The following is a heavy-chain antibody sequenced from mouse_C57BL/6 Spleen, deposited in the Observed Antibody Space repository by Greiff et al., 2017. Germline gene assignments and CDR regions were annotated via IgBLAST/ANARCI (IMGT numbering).Heavy chain of an antibody. Sequence: VQLQQPGAELVMPGASVKLSCKASGYTFTSYWMHWVKQRPGQGLEWIGEIDPSDSYTNYNQKFKGKSTLTVDKSSSTAYMQLSSLTSEDSAVYYCARGIYYDSLAYWGQGILVTVSA. CDR2: IDPSDSYT. D-gene: IGHD2-4*01. CDR1: GYTFTSYW. CDR3: ARGIYYDSLAY. J-gene: IGHJ3*01. V-gene: IGHV1-69*01.